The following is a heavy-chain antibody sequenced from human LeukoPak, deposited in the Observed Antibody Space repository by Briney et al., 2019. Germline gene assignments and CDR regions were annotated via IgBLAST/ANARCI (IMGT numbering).Heavy chain of an antibody. D-gene: IGHD6-13*01. V-gene: IGHV1-18*01. CDR3: ARIIAAAGTRAFDI. Sequence: ASVKVSCKASGYTFTSYGISWVRQAPGQGLEWMGWISAYNGNTNYAQKLQGRVTMTTDTSTSTAFMELRSLRSDDTAVYYCARIIAAAGTRAFDIWGQGTMVTVSS. CDR2: ISAYNGNT. CDR1: GYTFTSYG. J-gene: IGHJ3*02.